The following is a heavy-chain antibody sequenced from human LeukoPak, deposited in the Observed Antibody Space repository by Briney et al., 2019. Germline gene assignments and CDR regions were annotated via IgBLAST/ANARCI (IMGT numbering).Heavy chain of an antibody. CDR3: ARDFCSSTSCYFDS. Sequence: ASVKVSCKASGYSFTTYGITWVRQAPGQGLEWMGWISAFNGNTNYAQKLQGRVTMTTDTSTSTAYMELRSLRSDDAAVYYCARDFCSSTSCYFDSWGQGTHVTVSS. D-gene: IGHD2-2*01. V-gene: IGHV1-18*01. CDR1: GYSFTTYG. J-gene: IGHJ4*02. CDR2: ISAFNGNT.